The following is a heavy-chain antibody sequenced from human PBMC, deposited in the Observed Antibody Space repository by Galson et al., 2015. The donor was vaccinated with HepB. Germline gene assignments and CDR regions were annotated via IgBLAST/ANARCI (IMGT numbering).Heavy chain of an antibody. D-gene: IGHD1-26*01. CDR2: ISSSSSYI. CDR3: ARDLPRGSYEYYYGMDV. J-gene: IGHJ6*02. V-gene: IGHV3-21*01. Sequence: SLRLSCAASGFTFSSYGMNWVRQAPGKGLEWVSSISSSSSYIYYADSVKGRFTISRDNAKNSLYLQMNSLRAEDTAVYYCARDLPRGSYEYYYGMDVWGQGTTVTVSS. CDR1: GFTFSSYG.